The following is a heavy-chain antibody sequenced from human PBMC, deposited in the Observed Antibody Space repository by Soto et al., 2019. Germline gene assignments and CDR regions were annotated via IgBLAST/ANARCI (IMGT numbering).Heavy chain of an antibody. J-gene: IGHJ4*02. CDR2: INAGNGNT. CDR3: ARVMYYYDSSGYDY. Sequence: GASVKVSCKASGYAFTSYAMHWVRQAPGQRLEWMGWINAGNGNTKYSQKFQGRVTITRDTSASTAYMELSSLRSEDTAVYYCARVMYYYDSSGYDYWGQGTLVTVSS. CDR1: GYAFTSYA. D-gene: IGHD3-22*01. V-gene: IGHV1-3*01.